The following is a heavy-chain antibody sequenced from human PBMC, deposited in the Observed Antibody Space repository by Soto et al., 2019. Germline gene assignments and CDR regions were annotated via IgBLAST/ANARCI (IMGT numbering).Heavy chain of an antibody. J-gene: IGHJ4*02. D-gene: IGHD3-22*01. CDR1: GFTFSTYG. CDR3: AKDPYYYSPRRYYVFDH. CDR2: ISHDGNTQ. Sequence: QVQLVESGGGVVQPGRSLRLSCAVSGFTFSTYGMHWVRQTPGKGLEWVARISHDGNTQNYADSVKGRFTISRDNPKNMLFLQMDGLRAEDTALFYCAKDPYYYSPRRYYVFDHWGQGTLVTVSS. V-gene: IGHV3-30*18.